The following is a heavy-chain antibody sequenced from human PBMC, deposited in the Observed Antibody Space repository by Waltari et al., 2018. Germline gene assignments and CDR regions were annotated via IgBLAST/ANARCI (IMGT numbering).Heavy chain of an antibody. Sequence: QVQLQESGPGLVKPSETLSLTCAVSGYSISSGYYWGWIRQPPGKGLEWIGSIYHSGSTYYNPSCKCLVTISVDTSKNQCSLQLSSVTAADTAVYYCARPPRGSTPPRYYYYYMDVWGKGTTVTVSS. CDR2: IYHSGST. V-gene: IGHV4-38-2*01. J-gene: IGHJ6*03. CDR1: GYSISSGYY. D-gene: IGHD3-10*01. CDR3: ARPPRGSTPPRYYYYYMDV.